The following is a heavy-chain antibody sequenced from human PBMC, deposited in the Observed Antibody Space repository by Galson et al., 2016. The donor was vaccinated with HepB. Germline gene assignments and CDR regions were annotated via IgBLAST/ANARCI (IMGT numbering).Heavy chain of an antibody. Sequence: SLRLSCATSGFTFGSVWMSWVRQAPGKGLEWVANIKTDGSERYYVDSLTGRLTISRDNARNRLYLQMNSLRAEDTAVYYCALYYYDSSGFVEYFQHWGQGTRVTVSS. V-gene: IGHV3-7*03. CDR2: IKTDGSER. CDR3: ALYYYDSSGFVEYFQH. D-gene: IGHD3-22*01. CDR1: GFTFGSVW. J-gene: IGHJ1*01.